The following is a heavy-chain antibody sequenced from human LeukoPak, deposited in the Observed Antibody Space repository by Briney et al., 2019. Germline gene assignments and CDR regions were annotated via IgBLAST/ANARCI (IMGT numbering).Heavy chain of an antibody. J-gene: IGHJ3*01. Sequence: GASVKVSCKTSGYTFPAYYMHWVRQAPGQGLEWVGWLNPDNGGTNYAQKFRGRVTMTRDTSISTAYMELSRLRSDDTAVYYCARGFSNAFDVWGHGTVVIVSS. CDR2: LNPDNGGT. D-gene: IGHD3-3*01. CDR1: GYTFPAYY. CDR3: ARGFSNAFDV. V-gene: IGHV1-2*02.